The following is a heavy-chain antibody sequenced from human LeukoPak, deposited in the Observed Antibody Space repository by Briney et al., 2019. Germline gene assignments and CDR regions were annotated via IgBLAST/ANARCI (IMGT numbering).Heavy chain of an antibody. D-gene: IGHD5-12*01. Sequence: GGSLRLSCAASGFTFSSYAMSWVRQAPGKGLEWVSAISGSGGSTYYADSVKGRFTISRDNSKNTLYLQMNSLRAEDTAVYYCAKLGGYDLGYCWLDPWGQGTLVTVSS. J-gene: IGHJ5*02. CDR3: AKLGGYDLGYCWLDP. V-gene: IGHV3-23*01. CDR2: ISGSGGST. CDR1: GFTFSSYA.